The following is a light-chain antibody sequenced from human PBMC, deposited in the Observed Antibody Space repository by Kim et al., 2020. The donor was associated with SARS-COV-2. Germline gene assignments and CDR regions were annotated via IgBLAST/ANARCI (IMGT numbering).Light chain of an antibody. CDR2: GAS. V-gene: IGKV3-15*01. Sequence: EIVMTQSPATLSMSPGERATLTCRASQSISSNLAWYQQKPGQGPRVLIYGASTRATGNPARVSGSGSGKDFTLNINSLQSEDFAFYYWQQYNTWLSYTCGQGNKLEIK. J-gene: IGKJ2*01. CDR3: QQYNTWLSYT. CDR1: QSISSN.